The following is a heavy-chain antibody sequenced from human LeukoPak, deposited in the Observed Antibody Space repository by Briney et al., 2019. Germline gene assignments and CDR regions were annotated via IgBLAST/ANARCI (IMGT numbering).Heavy chain of an antibody. CDR3: AKEAEDYYDSSGYPLDY. J-gene: IGHJ4*02. V-gene: IGHV3-23*01. D-gene: IGHD3-22*01. Sequence: GGSLRLSCAASGFTFSSYGMSWVRQAPGKGLEWVSAISGSGGSTYYADSVKGRFTISRDNSKNTLYLQMNSLRAEDTAVYYCAKEAEDYYDSSGYPLDYWGQGTLVTVSS. CDR2: ISGSGGST. CDR1: GFTFSSYG.